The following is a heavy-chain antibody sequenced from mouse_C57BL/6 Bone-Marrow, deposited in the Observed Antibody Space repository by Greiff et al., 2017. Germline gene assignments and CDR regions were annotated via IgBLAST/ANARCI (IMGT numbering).Heavy chain of an antibody. CDR1: GFSLTSYG. J-gene: IGHJ3*01. CDR2: IWGDGGT. CDR3: AKGGKRGWFAY. V-gene: IGHV2-3*01. Sequence: VQRVESGPGLVAPSQSLSITCTVSGFSLTSYGVSWVRQPPGKGLEWLGVIWGDGGTNYHSALISSLGISKDTSKCHVFFKLNSLQNDDTATYYCAKGGKRGWFAYWGQGTLVTVSA.